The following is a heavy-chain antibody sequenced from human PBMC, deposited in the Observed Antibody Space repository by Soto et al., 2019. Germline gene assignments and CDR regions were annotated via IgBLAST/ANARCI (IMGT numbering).Heavy chain of an antibody. V-gene: IGHV4-59*01. Sequence: QVQLQVSGPGLVKPSETLSLTCTVSGDSISAYSWSWVRQPPGKGLEWIGNIHYNGNTKYSPSLKSRVTMSVDTSTNHFSLRLISVTAADTAIYFCAREGNLGRWLQPLDFWGQGTLVTVSS. J-gene: IGHJ4*02. CDR3: AREGNLGRWLQPLDF. CDR1: GDSISAYS. D-gene: IGHD5-12*01. CDR2: IHYNGNT.